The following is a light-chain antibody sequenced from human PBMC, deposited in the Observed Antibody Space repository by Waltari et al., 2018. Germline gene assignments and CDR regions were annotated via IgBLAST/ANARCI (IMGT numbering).Light chain of an antibody. CDR2: WAS. Sequence: DIVMTQSPDSLAVSLGERATINCKSSQSVLYSSNNKNYLAWYQQKPGQPAKLLIYWASTRESGVPDRFSGSGSGIDFTLTISSLQAEDVAVYYCQQYYSTPYTFGQGTKLEIK. CDR1: QSVLYSSNNKNY. CDR3: QQYYSTPYT. J-gene: IGKJ2*01. V-gene: IGKV4-1*01.